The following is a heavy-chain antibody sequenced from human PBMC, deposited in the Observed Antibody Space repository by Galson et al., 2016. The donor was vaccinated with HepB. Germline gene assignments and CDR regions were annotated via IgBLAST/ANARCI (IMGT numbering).Heavy chain of an antibody. CDR3: AREHDSVTGYSLYY. V-gene: IGHV1-3*01. D-gene: IGHD3-9*01. CDR2: IHDGTGNK. CDR1: GYIFTTYA. J-gene: IGHJ4*02. Sequence: SVKVSCKASGYIFTTYAIFWVRQAPGQGLEWMGWIHDGTGNKKYSQKFQGRVTITRDTSASTANMDLNSLTSEDTAVYYCAREHDSVTGYSLYYWGQGTLLTVSS.